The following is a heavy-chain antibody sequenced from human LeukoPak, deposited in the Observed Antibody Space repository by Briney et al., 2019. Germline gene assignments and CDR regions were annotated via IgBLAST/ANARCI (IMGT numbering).Heavy chain of an antibody. D-gene: IGHD3-22*01. CDR3: AKRLYDSSGY. Sequence: GGSLRLSCAASGFTFSSYAMSWVRQAPGKGLEWVSAISGSGGSTYYADSVKGRFTISRDNSKNTLYLQMNGLRAEATAVYYCAKRLYDSSGYWGQGTLVTVSS. CDR1: GFTFSSYA. V-gene: IGHV3-23*01. J-gene: IGHJ4*02. CDR2: ISGSGGST.